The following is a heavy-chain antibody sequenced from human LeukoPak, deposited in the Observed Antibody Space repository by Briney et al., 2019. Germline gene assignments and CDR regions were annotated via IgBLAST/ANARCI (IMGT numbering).Heavy chain of an antibody. CDR1: GFTFSSYA. CDR2: ISYDGSNK. CDR3: AANGDSSGWYWNY. D-gene: IGHD6-19*01. Sequence: GRSLRLSCAASGFTFSSYAMHWVRQAPGKGLEWVAVISYDGSNKYYADSVKGRFTISRDNSKNTLYLQMNSLRAEDTAVYYCAANGDSSGWYWNYWGQGTLVTVSS. J-gene: IGHJ4*02. V-gene: IGHV3-30-3*01.